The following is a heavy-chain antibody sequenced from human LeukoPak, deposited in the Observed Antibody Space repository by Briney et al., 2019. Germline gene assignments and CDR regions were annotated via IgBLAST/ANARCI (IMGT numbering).Heavy chain of an antibody. Sequence: SETLSPTCTVPGGSISSYYWSWIRQPAGKGLEWIGRIYTSGSTNYNPSLKSRVTMSVDTSKNQFSLKLSSVTAADTAVYYCARDDYYDSSGCDDAFDIWGQGTMVTVSS. J-gene: IGHJ3*02. CDR2: IYTSGST. CDR1: GGSISSYY. D-gene: IGHD3-22*01. CDR3: ARDDYYDSSGCDDAFDI. V-gene: IGHV4-4*07.